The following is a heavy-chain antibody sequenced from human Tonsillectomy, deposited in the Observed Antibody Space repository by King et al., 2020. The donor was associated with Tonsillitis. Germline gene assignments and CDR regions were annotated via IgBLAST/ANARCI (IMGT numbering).Heavy chain of an antibody. J-gene: IGHJ2*01. D-gene: IGHD3-22*01. CDR1: GFSISTGFY. V-gene: IGHV4-38-2*01. CDR2: IYHSGNT. Sequence: QLQESGPGLVKPSETLSLTCDVSGFSISTGFYWGWIRQPPGKGLEWIRSIYHSGNTYYNPSLKSRVPISIDPSKNQFSLKLSSVTAADTAVYYRSRFLVHYDSCGYYYVLYWSLGLCGRGTLVNVSS. CDR3: SRFLVHYDSCGYYYVLYWSLGL.